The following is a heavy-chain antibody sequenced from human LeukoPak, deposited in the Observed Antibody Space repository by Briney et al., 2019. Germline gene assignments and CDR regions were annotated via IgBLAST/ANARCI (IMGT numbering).Heavy chain of an antibody. CDR3: ARLVGARDY. D-gene: IGHD1-26*01. Sequence: SETLSLTCAVYGGSFSGYYWSWIRQPPGKGLEWIGEINHSGSTNYNPSLKSRVTISVDTSKNQFSLKLSSVTAADTAVYYCARLVGARDYWGQGTLVTVSS. CDR1: GGSFSGYY. J-gene: IGHJ4*02. CDR2: INHSGST. V-gene: IGHV4-34*01.